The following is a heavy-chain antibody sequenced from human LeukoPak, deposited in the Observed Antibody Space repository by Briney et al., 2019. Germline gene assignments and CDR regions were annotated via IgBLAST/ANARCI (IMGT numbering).Heavy chain of an antibody. J-gene: IGHJ4*02. CDR3: ASRGYSELFDY. CDR1: GFTFSSYA. CDR2: ISYDGSNK. D-gene: IGHD6-13*01. V-gene: IGHV3-30-3*01. Sequence: PGRSLRLSCAASGFTFSSYAMHWVRQAPGRGLEWVAVISYDGSNKYYADSVKGRFTISRDNSKNTLYLQMNSLRAEDTAVYYCASRGYSELFDYWGQGTLVTVSS.